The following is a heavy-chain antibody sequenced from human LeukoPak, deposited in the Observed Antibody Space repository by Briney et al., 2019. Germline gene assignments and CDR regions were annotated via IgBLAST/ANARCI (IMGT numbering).Heavy chain of an antibody. D-gene: IGHD3-9*01. V-gene: IGHV3-33*01. J-gene: IGHJ4*02. CDR1: GFIFSSYG. CDR3: ARRIAGFFDY. Sequence: GGSLRLSCVASGFIFSSYGMHWVRQAPGKGLEWVAVIWYDGSNKYYADSVKGRFTISRDNSKNTLYLQMNSLRAEDTAVYYCARRIAGFFDYWGQGTLVTVSS. CDR2: IWYDGSNK.